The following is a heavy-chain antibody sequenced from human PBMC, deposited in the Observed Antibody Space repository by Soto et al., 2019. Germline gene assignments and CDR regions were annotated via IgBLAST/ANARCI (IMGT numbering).Heavy chain of an antibody. D-gene: IGHD5-12*01. Sequence: ASVKVSCKASGYTFTNYAISWLRQFAGQGPEWMGWISAYNGNTNHAQNLQGRVTMTTDTSTSTAYMELRSLRSDDTAVYYCARFRDGYNGVHGAFDIWGQGTKVTVSS. V-gene: IGHV1-18*01. CDR2: ISAYNGNT. CDR3: ARFRDGYNGVHGAFDI. CDR1: GYTFTNYA. J-gene: IGHJ3*02.